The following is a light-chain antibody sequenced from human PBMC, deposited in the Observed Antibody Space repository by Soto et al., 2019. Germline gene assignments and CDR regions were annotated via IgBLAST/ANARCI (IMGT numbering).Light chain of an antibody. CDR1: SSDFGSYNL. J-gene: IGLJ1*01. CDR2: EGS. CDR3: CSYAGSSTSYV. Sequence: QSALPQPASVSGSPGQSITISCTGTSSDFGSYNLVSWYQQHPGKAPKLMIYEGSKRPSGVSNRFSGSKSGNTASLTISGLQAEDEADYYCCSYAGSSTSYVFGTGTKVTVL. V-gene: IGLV2-23*01.